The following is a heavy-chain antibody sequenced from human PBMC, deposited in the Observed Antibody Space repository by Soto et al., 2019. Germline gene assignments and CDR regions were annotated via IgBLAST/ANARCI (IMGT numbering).Heavy chain of an antibody. CDR3: AKFYYGDYSYYYYGMDV. J-gene: IGHJ6*02. CDR2: ISGSGDST. V-gene: IGHV3-23*01. D-gene: IGHD4-17*01. CDR1: GFTFSSYA. Sequence: EVQVLESGGGLVQPGGSLRLSCAASGFTFSSYAMSWVRQAPGKGLEWVSAISGSGDSTRYADSVQGRFTISRDTSKHTLHLQMNRLRAEDTAVYYCAKFYYGDYSYYYYGMDVWGQGTTVTVSS.